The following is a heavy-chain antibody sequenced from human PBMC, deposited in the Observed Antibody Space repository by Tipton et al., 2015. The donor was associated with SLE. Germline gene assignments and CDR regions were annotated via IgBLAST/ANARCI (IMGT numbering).Heavy chain of an antibody. V-gene: IGHV4-31*03. CDR2: IYYSGST. J-gene: IGHJ4*02. CDR1: GGSISSGGYY. CDR3: ARHLGASFDF. Sequence: TLSLTCTVSGGSISSGGYYWSWIRQHPGKGLEWIGYIYYSGSTFYNPSLRSRSAISVDTSQNQFSLRLTSVTAADTAVYYCARHLGASFDFWGQGILVTVSS.